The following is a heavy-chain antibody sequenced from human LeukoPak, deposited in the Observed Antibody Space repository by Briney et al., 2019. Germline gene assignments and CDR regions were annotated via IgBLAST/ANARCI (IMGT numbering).Heavy chain of an antibody. CDR1: GFPSNSFA. CDR3: ARDYWSYYYDSSGYYNF. CDR2: ISSDGATK. V-gene: IGHV3-30-3*01. Sequence: PGKSLRLSCEASGFPSNSFALHWVRQSPGKGLEWVALISSDGATKHYADSVKGRFTIFRDNSKNTLDLQMNSLRAEDTAVYYCARDYWSYYYDSSGYYNFWGQGTLVTVSS. J-gene: IGHJ4*02. D-gene: IGHD3-22*01.